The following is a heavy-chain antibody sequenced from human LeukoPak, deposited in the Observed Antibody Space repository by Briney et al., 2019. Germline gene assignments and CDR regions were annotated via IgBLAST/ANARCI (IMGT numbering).Heavy chain of an antibody. V-gene: IGHV4-4*02. CDR1: GASISSTNW. CDR3: ARVQEGCSRASCYLEP. Sequence: PSETLSLTCAVSGASISSTNWWNWVRQTPERGLEWVGEIHHKWGTSYNPSLLRRLTISLDRSKNQVSLRLTSVAAADTALYYCARVQEGCSRASCYLEPWGQGTLVTVSS. D-gene: IGHD2-2*01. CDR2: IHHKWGT. J-gene: IGHJ5*02.